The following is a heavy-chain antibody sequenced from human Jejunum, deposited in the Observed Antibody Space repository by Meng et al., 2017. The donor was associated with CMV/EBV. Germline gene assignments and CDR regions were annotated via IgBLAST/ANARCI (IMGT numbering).Heavy chain of an antibody. V-gene: IGHV4-59*01. D-gene: IGHD3-16*01. CDR2: VDYSGPP. CDR3: ARGWGTTSPWDY. CDR1: GASISVYY. J-gene: IGHJ4*02. Sequence: VSGASISVYYVHCLLQTPGKVLEWIVCVDYSGPPKYTPSLKGRFTISVATSKSQFSLDLSSVIATDTAVFYCARGWGTTSPWDYWGQGTLVTVSS.